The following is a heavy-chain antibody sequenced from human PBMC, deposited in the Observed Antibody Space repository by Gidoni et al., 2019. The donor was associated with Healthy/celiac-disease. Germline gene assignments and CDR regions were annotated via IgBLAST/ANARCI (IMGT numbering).Heavy chain of an antibody. V-gene: IGHV3-48*01. CDR3: ARLPGMVTAILSIDY. J-gene: IGHJ4*02. D-gene: IGHD2-21*02. CDR1: GFTFSSYS. Sequence: EVQLVESGGGLVQPGGSLRLSCAASGFTFSSYSMNWVRQAPGKGLEWVSYISSSSSTIYYADSVKGRFTISRDNAKNSLYLQMNSLRAEDTAVYYCARLPGMVTAILSIDYWGQGTLVTVSS. CDR2: ISSSSSTI.